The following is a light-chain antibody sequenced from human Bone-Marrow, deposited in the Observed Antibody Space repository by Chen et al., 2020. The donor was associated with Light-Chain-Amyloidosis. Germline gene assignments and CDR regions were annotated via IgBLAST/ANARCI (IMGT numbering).Light chain of an antibody. Sequence: SYVLTQPSSVSVAPGQTVTIACGGNNIGSTSVHWYQQTPGQAPLLVVYDDSDRPSGIPERLSGSNSGNTATLTISRVEAGVEADYYCQVWDRSSDRPVFGGGTKLTVL. CDR1: NIGSTS. CDR3: QVWDRSSDRPV. CDR2: DDS. J-gene: IGLJ3*02. V-gene: IGLV3-21*02.